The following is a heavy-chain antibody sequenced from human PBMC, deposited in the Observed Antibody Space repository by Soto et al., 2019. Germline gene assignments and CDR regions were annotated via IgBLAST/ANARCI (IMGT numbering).Heavy chain of an antibody. D-gene: IGHD4-17*01. V-gene: IGHV3-9*02. CDR1: GFIADDYA. CDR3: VKDMKWGGMTTIHYFDS. J-gene: IGHJ4*02. Sequence: EVQLVESGGGLVQHGRSLRLSCVASGFIADDYAMHWVRQAPGKGLEWVSGISSNSATINYADSVKGRFTISRDNAKNSLFLQMNSLRPEYTAFYYCVKDMKWGGMTTIHYFDSWGQGTLVTVSS. CDR2: ISSNSATI.